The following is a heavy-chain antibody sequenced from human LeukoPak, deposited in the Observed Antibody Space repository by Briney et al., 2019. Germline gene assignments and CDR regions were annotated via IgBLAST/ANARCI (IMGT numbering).Heavy chain of an antibody. D-gene: IGHD2-2*01. CDR3: ARYCSSTSCYSTFDY. CDR2: IYYSGST. V-gene: IGHV4-39*01. Sequence: SETLSLTCTVSGGSISSSSYYWGWIRQPPGKGLEWIGSIYYSGSTYYNPSLKSRVTISVDTSKNQFSLKLSSVTAADTAVYYCARYCSSTSCYSTFDYWGQGTLVTVSP. CDR1: GGSISSSSYY. J-gene: IGHJ4*02.